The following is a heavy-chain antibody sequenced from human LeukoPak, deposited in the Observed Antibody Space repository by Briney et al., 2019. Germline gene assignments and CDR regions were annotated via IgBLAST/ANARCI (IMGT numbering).Heavy chain of an antibody. CDR3: ARIPSYGDYYKPFDY. V-gene: IGHV1-18*01. CDR2: ISAYNGNT. CDR1: GYTFTSYG. Sequence: ASVKVSCKVSGYTFTSYGISWVRQAPGQGLEWMGWISAYNGNTNYAQKLQGRVTMTTDTSTSTAYMELRSLRSDDTAVYYCARIPSYGDYYKPFDYWGQGTLVTVSS. J-gene: IGHJ4*02. D-gene: IGHD4-17*01.